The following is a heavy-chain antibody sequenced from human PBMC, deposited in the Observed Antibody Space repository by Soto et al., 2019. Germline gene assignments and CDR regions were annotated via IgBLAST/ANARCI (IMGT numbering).Heavy chain of an antibody. CDR3: AACRDGYNGFLRY. CDR1: GYTFTSYT. Sequence: SVKVSCKASGYTFTSYTISWVRQAPGQGLEWMGRIIPILGIANYAQKFQGRVTITADKSTSTAYMELSSLRSEDTAVYYCAACRDGYNGFLRYWGQGTLVTVSS. V-gene: IGHV1-69*02. J-gene: IGHJ4*02. CDR2: IIPILGIA. D-gene: IGHD5-12*01.